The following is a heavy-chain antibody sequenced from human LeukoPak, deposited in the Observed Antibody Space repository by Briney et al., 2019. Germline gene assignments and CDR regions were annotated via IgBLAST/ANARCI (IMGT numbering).Heavy chain of an antibody. CDR1: GFTFSSYG. V-gene: IGHV3-30*18. CDR2: ISYDGSNK. J-gene: IGHJ4*02. Sequence: PGGSLRLSYAASGFTFSSYGMHWVRQAPGKGLEWVAVISYDGSNKYYADSVKGRFTISRDNSKNTLYLQMNSLRAEDTAVYYCAKDPGSDILTGYYDYWGQGTLVTVSS. CDR3: AKDPGSDILTGYYDY. D-gene: IGHD3-9*01.